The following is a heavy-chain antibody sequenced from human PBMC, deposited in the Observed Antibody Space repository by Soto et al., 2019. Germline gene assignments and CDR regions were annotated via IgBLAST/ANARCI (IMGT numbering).Heavy chain of an antibody. J-gene: IGHJ4*02. CDR3: ARTRVITYYYDSSGYYYFDY. D-gene: IGHD3-22*01. CDR1: GGSISSSSYY. Sequence: SETLSLTCTVSGGSISSSSYYWGWIRQPPGKGLEWIGSIYYSGSTYYNPSLKSRVTISVDTSKNQFSLKLSSVTAADTAVYYCARTRVITYYYDSSGYYYFDYWGQGTLVTVSS. V-gene: IGHV4-39*01. CDR2: IYYSGST.